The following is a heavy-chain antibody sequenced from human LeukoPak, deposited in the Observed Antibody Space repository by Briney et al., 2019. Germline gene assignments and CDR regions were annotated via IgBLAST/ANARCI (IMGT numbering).Heavy chain of an antibody. CDR1: GGSISSYY. V-gene: IGHV4-59*01. D-gene: IGHD3-9*01. CDR3: ARAGIRYPPYYFDY. Sequence: SETLSLTCTVSGGSISSYYWSWIRRPPGKGLEWIGYIYYSGSTNYNPSLKSRVTISVDTSKNQFSLKLSSVTAADTAVYFRARAGIRYPPYYFDYWGQGTLVTVSS. J-gene: IGHJ4*02. CDR2: IYYSGST.